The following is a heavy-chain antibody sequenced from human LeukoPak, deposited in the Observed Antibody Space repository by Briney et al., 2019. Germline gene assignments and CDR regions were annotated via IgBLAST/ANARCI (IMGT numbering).Heavy chain of an antibody. CDR1: GFTFGDYA. CDR2: IRSKAYGGTT. CDR3: TLFYGSGSYYLIDY. J-gene: IGHJ4*02. D-gene: IGHD3-10*01. V-gene: IGHV3-49*04. Sequence: GGSLRLSCTASGFTFGDYAMNWVRQAPGKGLEWVGFIRSKAYGGTTEYAASVKGRFTISRDDSKSIAYLQMNSLKTEDTAVYYCTLFYGSGSYYLIDYWGQGTLVTVSS.